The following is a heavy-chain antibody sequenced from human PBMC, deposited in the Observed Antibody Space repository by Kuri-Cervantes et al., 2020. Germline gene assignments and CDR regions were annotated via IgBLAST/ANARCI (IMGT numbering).Heavy chain of an antibody. CDR1: GGSISSYY. Sequence: ESLKISCTVSGGSISSYYWSWIRQSAGKGLEWIGRIYTSGSSNYNPSLKSRVTISVDKSKNQFSLKLSSVTAADTAVYYCARGYLGIGWFDPWGQGTLVTVSS. V-gene: IGHV4-4*07. D-gene: IGHD7-27*01. CDR3: ARGYLGIGWFDP. CDR2: IYTSGSS. J-gene: IGHJ5*02.